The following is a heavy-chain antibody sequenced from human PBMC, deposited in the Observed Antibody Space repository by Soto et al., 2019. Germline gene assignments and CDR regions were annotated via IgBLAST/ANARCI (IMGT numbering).Heavy chain of an antibody. J-gene: IGHJ6*01. Sequence: ASLKVSRKASGYPFTSYYMHLLRHAPGQGLEWMGIINPSGGSRNYEQKFQGRVTMNRDTSTSTVYVELRSVRSEDRGVYYCVRGEGKCMGQKYYYLRMYVWGQGTTVNGSP. V-gene: IGHV1-46*01. CDR3: VRGEGKCMGQKYYYLRMYV. CDR2: INPSGGSR. CDR1: GYPFTSYY. D-gene: IGHD2-8*01.